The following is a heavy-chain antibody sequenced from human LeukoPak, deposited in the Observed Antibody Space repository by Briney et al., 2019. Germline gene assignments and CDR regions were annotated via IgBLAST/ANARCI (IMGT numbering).Heavy chain of an antibody. CDR1: GFTFDDYA. CDR3: AKDRRNYYGSGSPDY. Sequence: PGRSLRLSCAAPGFTFDDYAMHWVRQAPGKGLEWVSGISWNSGSIGYADSVKGRFTISRDNAKNSLYLQMNSLRAEDTALYYCAKDRRNYYGSGSPDYWGQGTLVTVSS. CDR2: ISWNSGSI. V-gene: IGHV3-9*01. J-gene: IGHJ4*02. D-gene: IGHD3-10*01.